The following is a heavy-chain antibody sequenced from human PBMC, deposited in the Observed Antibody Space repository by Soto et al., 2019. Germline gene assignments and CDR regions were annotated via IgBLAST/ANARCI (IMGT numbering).Heavy chain of an antibody. CDR2: INSDGSRT. Sequence: EVQLVESGGGIVQPGGSLRLSCAASGFTFSSYWMHWVRQAPGKGLVWVSRINSDGSRTSYADSAKGRFTISRDNAKNTVYLQMNSLRAEDTAVYYCARGCGDYYDGNGYLGRHWGQGTLVTVSS. CDR3: ARGCGDYYDGNGYLGRH. V-gene: IGHV3-74*01. D-gene: IGHD3-22*01. CDR1: GFTFSSYW. J-gene: IGHJ4*02.